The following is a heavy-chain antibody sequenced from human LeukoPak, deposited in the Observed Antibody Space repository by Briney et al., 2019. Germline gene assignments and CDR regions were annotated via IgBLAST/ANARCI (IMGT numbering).Heavy chain of an antibody. CDR2: IIPLLAIA. CDR3: ATENGHVTMVTNFAY. Sequence: ASVKVSCKASGGTFNNSPITWVRQAPGQGLERVGRIIPLLAIANYAPKFQGRVAITADKSTTTAYMEVNSLRSEDTAVYYCATENGHVTMVTNFAYWGQGTLVTVSS. J-gene: IGHJ4*02. D-gene: IGHD4-17*01. V-gene: IGHV1-69*04. CDR1: GGTFNNSP.